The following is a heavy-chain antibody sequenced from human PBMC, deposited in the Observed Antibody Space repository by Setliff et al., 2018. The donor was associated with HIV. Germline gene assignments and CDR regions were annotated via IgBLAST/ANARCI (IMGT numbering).Heavy chain of an antibody. Sequence: SETLSLTCTVSGGSISSGSHYWSWIRQPAGKGLEWIGLIYTSGRTNYNPSLKSRVTISVDRSKNQFSLNLSSVTAADTALYYCARHSIAVVIGVPERDDAFDIWGHGTMVTVS. D-gene: IGHD2-21*01. J-gene: IGHJ3*02. CDR2: IYTSGRT. CDR1: GGSISSGSHY. CDR3: ARHSIAVVIGVPERDDAFDI. V-gene: IGHV4-61*02.